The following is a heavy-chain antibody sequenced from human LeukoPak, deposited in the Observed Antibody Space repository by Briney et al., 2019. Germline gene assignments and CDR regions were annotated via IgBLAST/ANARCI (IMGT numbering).Heavy chain of an antibody. CDR3: AELGITMIGGV. J-gene: IGHJ6*04. Sequence: PRGSLRLSCAASGFTFDDYAMHWVRQAPGKGLERVSYISSSGSTIYYADSVKGRFTISRDNAKNSLYLQMNSLRAEDTAVYYCAELGITMIGGVWGKGTTVTISS. V-gene: IGHV3-48*03. CDR2: ISSSGSTI. D-gene: IGHD3-10*02. CDR1: GFTFDDYA.